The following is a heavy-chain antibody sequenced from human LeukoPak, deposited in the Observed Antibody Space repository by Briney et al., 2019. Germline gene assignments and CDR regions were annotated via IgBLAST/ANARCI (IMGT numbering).Heavy chain of an antibody. CDR1: GGSFSGYY. V-gene: IGHV4-34*01. J-gene: IGHJ4*02. Sequence: SETLSLTCAVYGGSFSGYYWSWIRQPPGKGLEWIGEINHSGSTNYNPSLKSRVTISVDTSKNQSSLKLSSVTAADTAVYYCARRSWIQLWSIDYWGQGTLVTVSS. D-gene: IGHD5-18*01. CDR3: ARRSWIQLWSIDY. CDR2: INHSGST.